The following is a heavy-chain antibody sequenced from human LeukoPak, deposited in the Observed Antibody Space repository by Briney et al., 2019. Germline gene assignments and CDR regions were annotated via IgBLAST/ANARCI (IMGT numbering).Heavy chain of an antibody. CDR2: IYSGGST. J-gene: IGHJ4*02. CDR1: GFTVSRNY. CDR3: ARGDYDSSGYFDY. D-gene: IGHD3-22*01. V-gene: IGHV3-53*01. Sequence: PGGSLRLSCAASGFTVSRNYMGWVRQAPGKGLEWVSGIYSGGSTYYADSVKGRFTISRDNSKKTVYLQINSLRVEDTAVYYCARGDYDSSGYFDYWGQGTLVTVSS.